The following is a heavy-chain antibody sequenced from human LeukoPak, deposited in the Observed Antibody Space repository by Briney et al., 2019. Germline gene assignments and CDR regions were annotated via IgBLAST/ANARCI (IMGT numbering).Heavy chain of an antibody. CDR1: GYTFTSYG. J-gene: IGHJ1*01. CDR2: ISAYNGNT. D-gene: IGHD2-15*01. CDR3: ATDELPHSAEYFQH. V-gene: IGHV1-18*01. Sequence: ASVKVSCKASGYTFTSYGISWVRQAPGQGLEWMGWISAYNGNTNYAQKFQGRVTMTEDTSTDTAYMELSSLRSEDTAVYYCATDELPHSAEYFQHWGQGTLVTVSS.